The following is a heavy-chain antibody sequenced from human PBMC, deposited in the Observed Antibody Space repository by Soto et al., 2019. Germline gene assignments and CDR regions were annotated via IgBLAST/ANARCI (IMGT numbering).Heavy chain of an antibody. D-gene: IGHD3-22*01. V-gene: IGHV3-48*02. CDR3: ARGALYYYDSSGYYYNY. J-gene: IGHJ4*02. Sequence: GGSLRLSCAASGFTFSSYSMNWVRQAPGKGLEWVSYISSSSSTIYYADSVKGRFTISRDNAKNSLYLQMNSLRDEDTAVYYCARGALYYYDSSGYYYNYWGQGTLVTVSS. CDR2: ISSSSSTI. CDR1: GFTFSSYS.